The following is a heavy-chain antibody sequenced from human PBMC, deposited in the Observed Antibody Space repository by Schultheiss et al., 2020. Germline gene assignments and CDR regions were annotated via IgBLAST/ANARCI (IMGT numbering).Heavy chain of an antibody. V-gene: IGHV4-59*01. D-gene: IGHD2-2*01. CDR3: ARVDAMEGGHAFDI. CDR2: IYYSGST. J-gene: IGHJ3*02. Sequence: SATLSLTCTVSGGSISSYYWSWIRQPPGKGLEWIGYIYYSGSTNYNPSLKSRVTISVDTSKNQFSLKLSSVTAADTAVYYCARVDAMEGGHAFDIWGQGTMVTVAS. CDR1: GGSISSYY.